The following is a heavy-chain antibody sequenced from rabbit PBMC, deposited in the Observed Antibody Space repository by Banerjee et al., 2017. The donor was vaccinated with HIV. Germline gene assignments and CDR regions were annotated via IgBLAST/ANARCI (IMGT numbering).Heavy chain of an antibody. V-gene: IGHV1S40*01. D-gene: IGHD1-1*01. CDR1: GFSLSSSYN. Sequence: QSLEESGGDLVKPGASLTLTCTASGFSLSSSYNMCWVRQAPGKGLEWIGCINTGSGSTWYASWAKGRFTISKTSSTTVTLQMTSLTAADTATYFCARDPAIVSSGYPNLWGPGTLVTVS. CDR3: ARDPAIVSSGYPNL. CDR2: INTGSGST. J-gene: IGHJ4*01.